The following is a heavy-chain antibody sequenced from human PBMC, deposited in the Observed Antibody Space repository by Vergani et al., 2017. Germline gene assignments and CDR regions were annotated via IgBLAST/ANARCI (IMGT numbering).Heavy chain of an antibody. CDR1: GGTFSSYA. V-gene: IGHV1-69*01. CDR2: IIPIFGTA. CDR3: ARXGNGGWNSGYDSAAFDI. J-gene: IGHJ3*02. D-gene: IGHD5-12*01. Sequence: QVQLVQSGAEVKKPGSSVKVSCKASGGTFSSYAISWVRQAPGQGLEWMGGIIPIFGTANYAQKFQGRVTITADESTSTAYMELSSLRSEDTAVYYCARXGNGGWNSGYDSAAFDIWGQGTMVTVSS.